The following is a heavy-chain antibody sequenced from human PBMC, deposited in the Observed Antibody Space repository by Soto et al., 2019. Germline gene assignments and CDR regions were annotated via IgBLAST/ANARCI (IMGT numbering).Heavy chain of an antibody. D-gene: IGHD5-18*01. CDR3: VTSSVTARTAPSHYGMDV. CDR1: GYTLTELS. V-gene: IGHV1-24*01. CDR2: FDLEDGET. Sequence: QVQLVQSGAEVKKPGASVKVSCKVSGYTLTELSMHWVRQAPGKGLEWMGGFDLEDGETIYAQKFQGRVTMTEDTSTDTASVELNSLRSEDTAVYYGVTSSVTARTAPSHYGMDVWGQGNTVTVSS. J-gene: IGHJ6*02.